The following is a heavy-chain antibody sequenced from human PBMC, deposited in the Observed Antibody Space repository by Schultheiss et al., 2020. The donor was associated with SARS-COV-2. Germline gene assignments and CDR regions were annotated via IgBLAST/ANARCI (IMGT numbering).Heavy chain of an antibody. D-gene: IGHD3-10*01. CDR3: AKDPLWFGELLGDWFDP. J-gene: IGHJ5*02. CDR1: GFTFGDYA. CDR2: ISGSGGST. V-gene: IGHV3-23*01. Sequence: GGSLRLSCTASGFTFGDYAMSWVRQAPGKGLEWVSAISGSGGSTYYADSVKGRFTISRDNSKNTLYLQMNSLRAEDTAVYYCAKDPLWFGELLGDWFDPWGQGTLVTVSS.